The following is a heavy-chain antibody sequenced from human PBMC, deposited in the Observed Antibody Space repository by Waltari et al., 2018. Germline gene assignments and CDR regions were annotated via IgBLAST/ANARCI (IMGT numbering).Heavy chain of an antibody. CDR2: IKQDGSEK. D-gene: IGHD1-7*01. CDR3: ARDVRPFGITEITGTTGY. V-gene: IGHV3-7*01. J-gene: IGHJ4*02. Sequence: VQLVESGGGLVQPGGTLSLSCAASGFTFSSFWMSWVRQAPGTWMQWAANIKQDGSEKYYVDSVKGRFTISRDNAKNSLYLQMNSLRAEYTAVYYFARDVRPFGITEITGTTGYWGQGTLVTVSS. CDR1: GFTFSSFW.